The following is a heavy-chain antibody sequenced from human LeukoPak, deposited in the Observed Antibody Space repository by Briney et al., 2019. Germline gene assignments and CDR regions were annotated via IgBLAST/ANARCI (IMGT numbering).Heavy chain of an antibody. D-gene: IGHD3-22*01. CDR2: IFYSGST. CDR1: SGSISTSNYY. V-gene: IGHV4-39*07. J-gene: IGHJ4*02. CDR3: ARGLLRYYYDSSGYYAARRPIFDY. Sequence: SETLSLTCTVSSGSISTSNYYWGWVRQPPGKALEWIGNIFYSGSTYYSPSLKSRVTISLDTSRNQFSLKLNSVTAADTAVYYCARGLLRYYYDSSGYYAARRPIFDYWGQGTLVTVSS.